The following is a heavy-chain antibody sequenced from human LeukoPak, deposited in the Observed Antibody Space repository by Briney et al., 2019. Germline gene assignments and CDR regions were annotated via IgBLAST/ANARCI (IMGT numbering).Heavy chain of an antibody. CDR3: ARAEYDFWSGYYGT. CDR2: INPNSGGT. V-gene: IGHV1-2*02. CDR1: GYTFTGYY. D-gene: IGHD3-3*01. Sequence: ASVQVSCKASGYTFTGYYMHWVRQAPGKGLEWMGWINPNSGGTNYAQKFQGRVTKTRETSISTAYMELSRLRSDDTAVYYCARAEYDFWSGYYGTWGQGTLVTVSS. J-gene: IGHJ4*02.